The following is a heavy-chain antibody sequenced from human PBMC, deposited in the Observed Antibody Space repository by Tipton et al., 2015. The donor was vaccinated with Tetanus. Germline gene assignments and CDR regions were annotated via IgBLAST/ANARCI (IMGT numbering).Heavy chain of an antibody. CDR3: ARIANYDFWSGYYSDFDY. D-gene: IGHD3-3*01. CDR1: GYSFTSYW. J-gene: IGHJ4*02. V-gene: IGHV5-51*01. CDR2: IYPGDSDT. Sequence: VQLVQSGAEVKKPGESLKISCKGSGYSFTSYWIGWVRQMSGKGLEWMGIIYPGDSDTRYSPSFQGQVTISADKSISTAYLQWSSLKASDTAMYYCARIANYDFWSGYYSDFDYWGQGTLVTVSS.